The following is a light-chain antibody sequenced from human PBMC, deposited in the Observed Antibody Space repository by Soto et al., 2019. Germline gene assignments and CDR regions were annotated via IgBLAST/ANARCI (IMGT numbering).Light chain of an antibody. V-gene: IGLV2-14*01. CDR3: SSYTSSSTHGV. CDR2: DVS. CDR1: SSDVGGYNY. J-gene: IGLJ3*02. Sequence: QSALTQPASVSGSPGQSITISCTGTSSDVGGYNYVSWYQQHPGKAPKLMIYDVSNRPSGVSDRFTGSKSGNTAYLTISGPQAEYEAEYYCSSYTSSSTHGVFGGGTKLTVL.